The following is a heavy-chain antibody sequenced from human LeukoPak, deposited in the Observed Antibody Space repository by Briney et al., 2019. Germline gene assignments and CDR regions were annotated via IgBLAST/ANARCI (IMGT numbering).Heavy chain of an antibody. J-gene: IGHJ4*02. V-gene: IGHV3-11*05. D-gene: IGHD6-19*01. CDR3: ARDRRIAVTEVFDY. Sequence: PGGSLRLSCAASGFTFSDYYMSWIRQAPGKGLEWVSYISSSSYTNYADSVKGRFTISRDNAKNSLYLQMNSLRAEDTAVYYCARDRRIAVTEVFDYWGQGTLVTVSS. CDR2: ISSSSYT. CDR1: GFTFSDYY.